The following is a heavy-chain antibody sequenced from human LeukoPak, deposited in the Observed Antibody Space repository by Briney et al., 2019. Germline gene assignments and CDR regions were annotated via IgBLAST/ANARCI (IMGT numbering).Heavy chain of an antibody. D-gene: IGHD3-10*01. V-gene: IGHV3-20*04. CDR3: ARDRRSVAVDY. J-gene: IGHJ4*02. CDR2: INWNGGST. Sequence: RAGGSLRLSCAASGFTFYDYGMSWVRHAPGKGLEWVSGINWNGGSTGYADSVKGRFTISRDNAKNSLYLQMNSLRAEDTAVYYCARDRRSVAVDYWGQGTLVTVSS. CDR1: GFTFYDYG.